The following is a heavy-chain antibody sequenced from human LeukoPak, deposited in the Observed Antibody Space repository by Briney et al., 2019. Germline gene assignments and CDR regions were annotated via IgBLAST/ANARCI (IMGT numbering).Heavy chain of an antibody. Sequence: GRSLRLSCAASGFTFSSYAMHWVRQAPGKGLEWVAVISYDGGDKYYADSVKGRFTISRDSSKNTLDLQMNSLRAADTAVYYCARGGDIVVVPAARKPFDYWGQGTLVTVSS. J-gene: IGHJ4*02. CDR1: GFTFSSYA. CDR3: ARGGDIVVVPAARKPFDY. V-gene: IGHV3-30*01. D-gene: IGHD2-2*01. CDR2: ISYDGGDK.